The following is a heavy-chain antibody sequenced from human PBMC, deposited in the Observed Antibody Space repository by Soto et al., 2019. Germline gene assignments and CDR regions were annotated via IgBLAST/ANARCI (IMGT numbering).Heavy chain of an antibody. J-gene: IGHJ4*02. CDR2: INGRGNYI. CDR1: GFTFSTYN. D-gene: IGHD1-26*01. Sequence: EVQLVESGGGLVKPGGSLRLSCAASGFTFSTYNMNWVRQAPGKGQEWVSSINGRGNYIYYEDSVKGRFTISRDNAKKSLYLQMNSLRAEDTAVYYCAREDGIVGATSAFDYWGQGTLVTVSS. V-gene: IGHV3-21*01. CDR3: AREDGIVGATSAFDY.